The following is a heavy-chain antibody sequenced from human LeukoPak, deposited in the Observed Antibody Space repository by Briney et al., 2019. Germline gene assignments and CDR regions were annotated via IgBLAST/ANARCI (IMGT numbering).Heavy chain of an antibody. J-gene: IGHJ4*02. D-gene: IGHD6-13*01. CDR3: ARAGIAAAGSYDY. V-gene: IGHV3-21*01. Sequence: GRSLRLSCAASGFTFNSYSMMWVRQAPGKGLEGVSSISSSSSYIYYADSVKGRFTISRDNAKNSLYLQMNSLRAEDTAVYYCARAGIAAAGSYDYRGQGTLVTVSS. CDR2: ISSSSSYI. CDR1: GFTFNSYS.